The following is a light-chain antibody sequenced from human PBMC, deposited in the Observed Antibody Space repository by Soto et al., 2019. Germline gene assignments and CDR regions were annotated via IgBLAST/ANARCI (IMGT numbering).Light chain of an antibody. CDR1: QNINNY. V-gene: IGKV1-33*01. J-gene: IGKJ5*01. CDR2: DAS. Sequence: DIQMSQSPSSLSASVGDRVTITCQASQNINNYLNWYQQKPGRAPKLLIYDASNLEAGVPSRFRGSGSGTDFTFTISRLQPEDIATYYCRQYENLPTFGQGTLLE. CDR3: RQYENLPT.